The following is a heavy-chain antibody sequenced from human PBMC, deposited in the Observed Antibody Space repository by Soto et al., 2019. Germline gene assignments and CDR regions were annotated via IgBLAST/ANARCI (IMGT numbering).Heavy chain of an antibody. J-gene: IGHJ6*02. D-gene: IGHD2-2*01. V-gene: IGHV1-69*06. CDR2: IIPISGTA. CDR3: ARSQGSSTSLEIYYYYYGMDV. CDR1: GGTFSSYA. Sequence: QVQLVQSGAEVKKPGSSVKVSCKASGGTFSSYAISWVRQAPGQGLEWMGGIIPISGTANYAQKLQGRATITAEKSTSTAYMELSSLRSEDTAVYYCARSQGSSTSLEIYYYYYGMDVWGQGTTVTVSS.